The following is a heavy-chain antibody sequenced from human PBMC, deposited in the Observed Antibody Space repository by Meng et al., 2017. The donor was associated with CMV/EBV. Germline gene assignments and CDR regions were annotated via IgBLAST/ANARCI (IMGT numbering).Heavy chain of an antibody. CDR2: IYSGGST. CDR3: ARGNIVGDY. V-gene: IGHV3-66*01. CDR1: GLTVRSNY. Sequence: EGRVGGSGGGLGQPGGHQRFCVAAAGLTVRSNYMSWVRQAPGKGLEWVSVIYSGGSTYYADSVKGRFTISRDNSKNTLYLQMNSLRAEDTAVYYCARGNIVGDYWGQGTLVTVSS. J-gene: IGHJ4*02. D-gene: IGHD2-21*01.